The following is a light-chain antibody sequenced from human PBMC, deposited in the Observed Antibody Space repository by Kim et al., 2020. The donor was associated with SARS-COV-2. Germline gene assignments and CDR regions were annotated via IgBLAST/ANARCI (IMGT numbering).Light chain of an antibody. J-gene: IGLJ2*01. Sequence: SVSPGQTASITCSGDRLGNKYACWYQQKPGRSPVVVIYQDTRRPTGIPERFSGSNSGNTATLTISGTQAMDEADYYCQVWDSTTTVCGGGTQLTVL. V-gene: IGLV3-1*01. CDR1: RLGNKY. CDR3: QVWDSTTTV. CDR2: QDT.